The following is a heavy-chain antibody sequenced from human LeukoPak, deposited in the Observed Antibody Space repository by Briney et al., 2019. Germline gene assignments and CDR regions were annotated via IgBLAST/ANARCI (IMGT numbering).Heavy chain of an antibody. D-gene: IGHD6-13*01. V-gene: IGHV4-34*01. CDR2: INHSGST. CDR3: ARGYSSSWYAKYNWFDP. Sequence: PSEALSLTCAVYGGSFSGYYWSWIRQPPGKGLEWIGEINHSGSTNYNPSLKSRVTISVDTSKNQFSLKLSSVTAADTAVYYCARGYSSSWYAKYNWFDPWGQGTLVTVSS. J-gene: IGHJ5*02. CDR1: GGSFSGYY.